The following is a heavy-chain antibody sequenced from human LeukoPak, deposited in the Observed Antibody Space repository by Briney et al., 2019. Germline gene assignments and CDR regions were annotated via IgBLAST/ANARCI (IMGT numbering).Heavy chain of an antibody. J-gene: IGHJ4*02. D-gene: IGHD4-17*01. CDR1: GFTVSTNY. CDR3: ARGMTNPFDY. Sequence: GGSLRLSCAASGFTVSTNYMSWVRQAPGKGLEWVSVIYSGGSTYYADSVKGRFTISRHNSENTLYLQMNSLRAEDTAVYCCARGMTNPFDYWGQGTLVTVSS. V-gene: IGHV3-53*04. CDR2: IYSGGST.